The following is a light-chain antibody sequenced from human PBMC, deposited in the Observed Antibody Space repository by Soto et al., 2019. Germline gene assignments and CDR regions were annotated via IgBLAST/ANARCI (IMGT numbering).Light chain of an antibody. CDR2: SHF. CDR3: AAWDDSLNGFVV. V-gene: IGLV1-44*01. Sequence: QSVLTQPPSASGAPGQTITISCSGGSSNIGRHLVNWYQHVPGTAPKLLIYSHFQRPSGVPDRFSGSKSGTSASLAISGLQSEDEADYYCAAWDDSLNGFVVFGGGTQLTVL. J-gene: IGLJ2*01. CDR1: SSNIGRHL.